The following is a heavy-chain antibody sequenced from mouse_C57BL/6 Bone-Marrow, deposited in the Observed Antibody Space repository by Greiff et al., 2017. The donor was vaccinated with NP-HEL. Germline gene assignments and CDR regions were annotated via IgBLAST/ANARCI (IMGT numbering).Heavy chain of an antibody. CDR3: GRDGYRSHWYFDV. V-gene: IGHV1-64*01. Sequence: QVQLQQPGAELVKPGASVKLSCKASGYTFTSYWMHWVKQRPGQGLEWIGMIHPNSGSTNYNEKFKSKATLTVDKSSSTAYMQLSSLTSEDSAVYYCGRDGYRSHWYFDVWGTGTTVTVSS. CDR1: GYTFTSYW. J-gene: IGHJ1*03. CDR2: IHPNSGST. D-gene: IGHD2-3*01.